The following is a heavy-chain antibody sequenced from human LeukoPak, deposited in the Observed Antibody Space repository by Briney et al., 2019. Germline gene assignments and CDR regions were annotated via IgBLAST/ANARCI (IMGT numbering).Heavy chain of an antibody. J-gene: IGHJ6*02. CDR2: IIPIFGTA. CDR1: GGTFSSYA. Sequence: SVTVSCKASGGTFSSYAISWVRQAPGQGLEWMGGIIPIFGTANYAQKFQGRVTITADESTSTAYMELSSLRSEDTAVYYCARGVIGPYGSGNMFSGYYYYYGMDVWGQGTTVTVSS. D-gene: IGHD3-10*01. CDR3: ARGVIGPYGSGNMFSGYYYYYGMDV. V-gene: IGHV1-69*01.